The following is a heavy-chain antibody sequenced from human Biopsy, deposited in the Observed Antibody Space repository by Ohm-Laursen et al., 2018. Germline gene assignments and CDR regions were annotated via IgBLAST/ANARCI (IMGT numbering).Heavy chain of an antibody. J-gene: IGHJ6*02. CDR1: GESFNGYY. V-gene: IGHV4-59*01. CDR2: IYYSGST. CDR3: ARATNSTGWPYYYFYGMDV. Sequence: SETLSLTCSVYGESFNGYYWSWIRQTPGKGLEWIGYIYYSGSTNYNPSLKSRVTISVDTSKNQFSLRLSSVTAADTAVYYCARATNSTGWPYYYFYGMDVWGQGTTVTVSS. D-gene: IGHD2/OR15-2a*01.